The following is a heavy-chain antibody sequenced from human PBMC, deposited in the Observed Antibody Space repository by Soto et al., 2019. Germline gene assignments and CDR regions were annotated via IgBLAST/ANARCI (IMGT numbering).Heavy chain of an antibody. D-gene: IGHD3-3*01. J-gene: IGHJ6*02. V-gene: IGHV3-23*01. CDR3: AKSDPIKIFGVVTHSYYYYGIDD. CDR1: GFTFSSYA. CDR2: SSGSGGST. Sequence: PGGSLRLSCAASGFTFSSYAMSWVRQAPGKGLEWVSASSGSGGSTYYADSVKGRCTISRDNSKNTLYLQMNSLRAEDTAVYYCAKSDPIKIFGVVTHSYYYYGIDDWGQGTMVTVSS.